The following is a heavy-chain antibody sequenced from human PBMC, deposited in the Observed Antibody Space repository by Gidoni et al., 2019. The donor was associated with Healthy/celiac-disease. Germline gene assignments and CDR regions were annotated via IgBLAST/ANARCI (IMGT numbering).Heavy chain of an antibody. CDR3: ARVPQYYYYYMDV. V-gene: IGHV4-34*01. Sequence: QVQLQQWAAGLFKPSETLSLTCAFYGGSFSGYYWSWIRQSPGKGLEWIGEVNHIGSTNYNPSLKSRVTISVDTSKNQFSLKLSSVTAADTAVYYCARVPQYYYYYMDVWGKGTTVTVSS. CDR2: VNHIGST. CDR1: GGSFSGYY. J-gene: IGHJ6*03.